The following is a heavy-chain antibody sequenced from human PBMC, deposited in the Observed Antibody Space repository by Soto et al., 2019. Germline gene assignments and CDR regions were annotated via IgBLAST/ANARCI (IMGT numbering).Heavy chain of an antibody. V-gene: IGHV4-59*01. CDR1: GSSISSYY. D-gene: IGHD1-26*01. J-gene: IGHJ4*02. Sequence: SETLSLTCTVSGSSISSYYWSWIRQPPGKGLEWIGYIYYSGSTNYNPSLKSRVIISVDSSKNQFSLRLNSVTAADTAVYYCNSVGSYHGDHPNFDYCGQGPLVT. CDR3: NSVGSYHGDHPNFDY. CDR2: IYYSGST.